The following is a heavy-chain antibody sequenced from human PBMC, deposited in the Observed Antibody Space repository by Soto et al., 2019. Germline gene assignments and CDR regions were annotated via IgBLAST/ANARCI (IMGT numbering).Heavy chain of an antibody. CDR3: ARLGHNYEVY. Sequence: SETLSLTCTVSGGSISSYYWSWIRQPPGKGLEWIGYIYYSGSTNYNPSLKSRVTISVDTSKNQFSLKLSSVTAADTAVYYCARLGHNYEVYWGQGTLVTVSS. J-gene: IGHJ4*02. V-gene: IGHV4-59*08. D-gene: IGHD4-4*01. CDR1: GGSISSYY. CDR2: IYYSGST.